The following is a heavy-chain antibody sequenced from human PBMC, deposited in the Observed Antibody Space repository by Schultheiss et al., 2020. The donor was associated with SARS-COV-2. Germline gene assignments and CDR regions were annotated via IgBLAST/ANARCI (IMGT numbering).Heavy chain of an antibody. CDR1: GYTFTGYY. D-gene: IGHD6-19*01. CDR3: ARGQSMQWLVPLGDY. J-gene: IGHJ4*02. Sequence: ASVKVSCKASGYTFTGYYMHWVRQAPGQGLEWMGWMNPNSGNTGYAQKFQGRVTTTRNTSISTAYMELSSLRSEDTAVYYCARGQSMQWLVPLGDYWGQGTLVTVSS. V-gene: IGHV1-8*02. CDR2: MNPNSGNT.